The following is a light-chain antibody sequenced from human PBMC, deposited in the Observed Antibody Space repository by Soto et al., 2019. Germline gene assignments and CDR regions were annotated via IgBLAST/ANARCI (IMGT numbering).Light chain of an antibody. J-gene: IGKJ1*01. V-gene: IGKV3-15*01. CDR2: DAS. CDR3: QQYNNWPRT. Sequence: EIVMTQSPATLSVSPGERATLSCRASQSVDSNLAWYQQKPGQPPRLLIYDASTRATGIPARISGSGSGTEFTLTINSLQSEDFAVYYCQQYNNWPRTFGQGTKVDIK. CDR1: QSVDSN.